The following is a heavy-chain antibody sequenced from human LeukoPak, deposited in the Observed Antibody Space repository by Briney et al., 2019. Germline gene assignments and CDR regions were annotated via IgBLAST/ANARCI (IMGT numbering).Heavy chain of an antibody. J-gene: IGHJ5*02. CDR1: GGSISSSSYY. D-gene: IGHD3-16*02. CDR2: IYYSGST. CDR3: ARKPFISTNWFDP. V-gene: IGHV4-39*01. Sequence: SETLSLTCTVSGGSISSSSYYWGWIRPPPGKGLEWIGGIYYSGSTYYNPSLKSRVTISVDTSKNQFSLKLSSVTAADTAVYYCARKPFISTNWFDPWGQGTLVTVSS.